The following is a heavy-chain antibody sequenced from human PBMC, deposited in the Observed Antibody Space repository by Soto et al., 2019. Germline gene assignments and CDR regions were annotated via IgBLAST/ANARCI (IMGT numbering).Heavy chain of an antibody. V-gene: IGHV1-2*02. Sequence: ASVKVSCKASGYTFTGYYMHWVRQAPGQGLEWMGWINPNSGGTNYAQKFQGRVTMTRDTSISTAYMELSRLRSDDTAVYYCARDTYDYYDSSGYYAFDIWGQGTMVTVSS. J-gene: IGHJ3*02. CDR3: ARDTYDYYDSSGYYAFDI. D-gene: IGHD3-22*01. CDR1: GYTFTGYY. CDR2: INPNSGGT.